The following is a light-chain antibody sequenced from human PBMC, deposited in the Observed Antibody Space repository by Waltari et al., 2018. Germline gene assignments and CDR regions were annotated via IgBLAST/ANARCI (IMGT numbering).Light chain of an antibody. CDR3: HQYYTTPYT. CDR1: PSILYSSNHKNY. CDR2: WAS. V-gene: IGKV4-1*01. J-gene: IGKJ2*01. Sequence: DIVMTQSPDSLAVSLGERATLNCKSSPSILYSSNHKNYLAWYQQKPGQPPKLLIYWASTRESGVPDRFSGSGSGTDFTLTISSLQAEDVAVYYCHQYYTTPYTFGQGTKLEIK.